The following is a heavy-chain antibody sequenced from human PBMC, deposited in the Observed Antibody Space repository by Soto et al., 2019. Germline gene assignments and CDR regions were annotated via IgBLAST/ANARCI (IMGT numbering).Heavy chain of an antibody. J-gene: IGHJ4*02. D-gene: IGHD2-8*01. Sequence: QVELVESGGGVVQPGTSLRLSCAASGFSFSIFGMHWVRQAPGKGLEWVAGIWYDGSNKYYADSVKGRFSISRDNSKNTMYLQRNSLRGEDTAVYYCARDDKDEYGADRGGFGCWGQGTLVTVSS. CDR2: IWYDGSNK. V-gene: IGHV3-33*01. CDR1: GFSFSIFG. CDR3: ARDDKDEYGADRGGFGC.